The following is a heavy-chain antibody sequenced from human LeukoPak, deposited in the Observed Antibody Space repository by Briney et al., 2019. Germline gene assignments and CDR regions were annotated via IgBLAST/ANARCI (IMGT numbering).Heavy chain of an antibody. Sequence: GESLKISCKGSGYSFTSHWVGWVRQMPGKGLEWRGSIHPGDSAATYSPSFQGHVTISADKSISTAYLQWSSLKASDTAMYYCAGDYGSQIGAGYWGQGTMVTVSS. D-gene: IGHD3-10*01. CDR2: IHPGDSAA. J-gene: IGHJ4*02. V-gene: IGHV5-51*01. CDR3: AGDYGSQIGAGY. CDR1: GYSFTSHW.